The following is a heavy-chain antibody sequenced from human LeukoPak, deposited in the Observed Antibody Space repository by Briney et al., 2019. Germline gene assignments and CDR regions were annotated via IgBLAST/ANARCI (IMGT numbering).Heavy chain of an antibody. V-gene: IGHV5-51*01. CDR3: ATARPHRGFDI. J-gene: IGHJ3*02. CDR2: ISFGDSDS. CDR1: GYSFTSYW. Sequence: GESLKISCKGSGYSFTSYWIGWVRQMPGKDLEWMGIISFGDSDSRYSPSFQGQVTISVDKSINTAYLQWSSLKASDTAMYYCATARPHRGFDIWGQGTMVTVSS.